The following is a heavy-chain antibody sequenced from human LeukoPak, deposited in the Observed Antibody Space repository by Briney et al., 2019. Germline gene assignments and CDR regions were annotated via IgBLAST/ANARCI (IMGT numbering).Heavy chain of an antibody. CDR2: ISGSGGST. CDR3: AKGRSWGDYYYYYMDV. V-gene: IGHV3-23*01. CDR1: GFTFSSYA. D-gene: IGHD7-27*01. Sequence: PGRSLRLSCAASGFTFSSYAMSWVRQAPGKGLEWVSAISGSGGSTYYADSVKGRFTISRDNSKNTLYLQMNSLRAEDTAVYYCAKGRSWGDYYYYYMDVWGKGTTVTVSS. J-gene: IGHJ6*03.